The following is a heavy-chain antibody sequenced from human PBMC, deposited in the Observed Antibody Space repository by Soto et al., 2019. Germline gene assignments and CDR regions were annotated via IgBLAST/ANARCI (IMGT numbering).Heavy chain of an antibody. CDR2: ISTHNGNT. D-gene: IGHD1-26*01. Sequence: QVQLVQSGGEVKKPGASVKVSCKASGYTFSSYGVSWVRQAPGQGLEWMGWISTHNGNTNYAQKLQGRVTMTTDTSTSTAYMEVRGLRYDDPAVYYCARLFSGSYFDYWGQGTLVTVSS. CDR3: ARLFSGSYFDY. V-gene: IGHV1-18*01. J-gene: IGHJ4*02. CDR1: GYTFSSYG.